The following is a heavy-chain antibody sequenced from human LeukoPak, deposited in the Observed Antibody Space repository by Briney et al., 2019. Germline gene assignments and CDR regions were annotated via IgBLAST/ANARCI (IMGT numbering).Heavy chain of an antibody. CDR1: GYTFTGYY. CDR2: ITPNSGGT. CDR3: ARDLLQWRYYYDSSGYYYDSSWFDP. D-gene: IGHD3-22*01. Sequence: ASVKLSCKASGYTFTGYYMHWVPHAPGQGLEWMGWITPNSGGTNYAQKFQGRVTMTRDTPISTAYMERSRLRSDDTAVYYCARDLLQWRYYYDSSGYYYDSSWFDPWGQGTLVTVSS. J-gene: IGHJ5*02. V-gene: IGHV1-2*02.